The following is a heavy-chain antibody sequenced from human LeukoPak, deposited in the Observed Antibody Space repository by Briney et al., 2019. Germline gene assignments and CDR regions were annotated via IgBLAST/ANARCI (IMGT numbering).Heavy chain of an antibody. CDR3: ARDLGSIAVAGIDY. CDR2: IYTSGST. D-gene: IGHD6-19*01. J-gene: IGHJ4*02. Sequence: SETLSLTCTVSGGSISSYYWSWIRQPAGKGLEWIGRIYTSGSTDYNPSLKSRVTMSVDTSKNQFSLKLSSVTAADTAVYYCARDLGSIAVAGIDYWGQGTLVTVSS. CDR1: GGSISSYY. V-gene: IGHV4-4*07.